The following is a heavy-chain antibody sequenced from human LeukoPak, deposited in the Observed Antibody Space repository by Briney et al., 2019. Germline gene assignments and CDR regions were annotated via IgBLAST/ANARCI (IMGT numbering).Heavy chain of an antibody. CDR2: IFYSGST. V-gene: IGHV4-59*01. J-gene: IGHJ4*02. D-gene: IGHD6-19*01. CDR3: ARHVEQWLTPFDY. CDR1: GGSISSYY. Sequence: PSETLSRTCTVSGGSISSYYWSWIRQPPGKGLEWIGHIFYSGSTNYNPSLKSRVTVSVDTSKNQFSLELSSVTAADTAVYYCARHVEQWLTPFDYWGQGTLVTVSS.